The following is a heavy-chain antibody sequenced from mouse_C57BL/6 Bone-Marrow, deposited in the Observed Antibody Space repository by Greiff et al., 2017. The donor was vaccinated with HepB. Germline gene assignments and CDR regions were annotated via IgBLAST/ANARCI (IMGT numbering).Heavy chain of an antibody. CDR1: GFTFSSYA. CDR2: ISDGGSYT. V-gene: IGHV5-4*01. CDR3: AREYFYY. J-gene: IGHJ2*01. Sequence: DVHLVESGGGLVKPGGSLKLSCAASGFTFSSYAMSWVRQTPEKRLEWVATISDGGSYTYYPDNVKGRFTISRDNAKNNLYLQMSHLKSEDTAMYYCAREYFYYWGQGTTLTDSS.